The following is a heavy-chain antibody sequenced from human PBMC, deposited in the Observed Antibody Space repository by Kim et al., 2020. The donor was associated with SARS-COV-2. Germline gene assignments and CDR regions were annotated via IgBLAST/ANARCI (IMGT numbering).Heavy chain of an antibody. J-gene: IGHJ4*02. Sequence: SGKGRFTISRDNSKNTLYLQMNSLRAEDTAVYYCAKGVFGELWEGYYFDYWGQGTLVTVSS. V-gene: IGHV3-23*01. D-gene: IGHD3-10*01. CDR3: AKGVFGELWEGYYFDY.